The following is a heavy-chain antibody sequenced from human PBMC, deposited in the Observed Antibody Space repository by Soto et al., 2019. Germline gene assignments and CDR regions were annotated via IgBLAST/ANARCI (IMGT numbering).Heavy chain of an antibody. CDR2: ISSGSNYI. Sequence: EVQLVESGGGLVKPGGSLRLSCEVSGFTFRGYNMNWVRQAPGKGLEWVASISSGSNYIYYADSVKGRFTISRDNTKNSLFLQMTSLTAEDTAVYYCAREALKRQPASFDSWGQGTLVTVSS. V-gene: IGHV3-21*02. J-gene: IGHJ4*02. CDR1: GFTFRGYN. CDR3: AREALKRQPASFDS. D-gene: IGHD6-13*01.